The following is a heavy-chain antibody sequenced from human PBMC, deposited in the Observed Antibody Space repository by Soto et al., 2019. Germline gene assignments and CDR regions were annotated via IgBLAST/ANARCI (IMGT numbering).Heavy chain of an antibody. Sequence: SSETLSLTCTVSGDSMATGGHYYNWIRQVPGKGLDWIGYVYYSGATHYTPSLRARATISRDTSKNQFSLRLISVTAADTALYYCARDKDLQPTVWGFWGQGIQVTVS. CDR1: GDSMATGGHY. CDR3: ARDKDLQPTVWGF. J-gene: IGHJ4*02. V-gene: IGHV4-31*03. D-gene: IGHD3-16*01. CDR2: VYYSGAT.